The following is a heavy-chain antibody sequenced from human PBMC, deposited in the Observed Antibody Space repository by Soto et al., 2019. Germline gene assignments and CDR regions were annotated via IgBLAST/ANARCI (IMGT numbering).Heavy chain of an antibody. V-gene: IGHV4-4*02. CDR2: IYHSGST. CDR1: GGSISSSNW. Sequence: QVQLQESGPGLVKPSGTLSLTCAVSGGSISSSNWWSWVRQPPGKGLGWIGEIYHSGSTNYNPSLRSRVTISVDKSKNQFSLKLSSVTAADTAVYYCASVRGGYYYAMDVWGQGTTVTVSS. CDR3: ASVRGGYYYAMDV. D-gene: IGHD3-10*02. J-gene: IGHJ6*02.